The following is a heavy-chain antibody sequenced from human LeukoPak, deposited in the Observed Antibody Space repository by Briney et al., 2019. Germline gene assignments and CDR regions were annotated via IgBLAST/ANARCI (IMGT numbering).Heavy chain of an antibody. Sequence: ASVKVSCKASGYTFTNYAMHWVRQAPGQRFEWMGWINAANGHTKYSQEFQDRITITRDTFATTAYMELSNLRSEDMALYYCARGRGPPNSNRDFYYYYYMDVWGTGTTVTVSS. D-gene: IGHD6-13*01. V-gene: IGHV1-3*03. J-gene: IGHJ6*03. CDR1: GYTFTNYA. CDR2: INAANGHT. CDR3: ARGRGPPNSNRDFYYYYYMDV.